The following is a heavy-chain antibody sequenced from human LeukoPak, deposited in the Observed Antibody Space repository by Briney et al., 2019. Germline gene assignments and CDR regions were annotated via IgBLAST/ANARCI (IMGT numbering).Heavy chain of an antibody. CDR2: ISAYNGNT. J-gene: IGHJ4*02. V-gene: IGHV1-18*01. CDR1: GSPFTNYD. Sequence: ASVKVSCKASGSPFTNYDVTWVRQSPGQGLGWMGRISAYNGNTNYAQKLQGRVTMTTDTSTSTAYMELRGLRSDDTAVYFCARAGAGATVSYWGQGTLVTVSS. CDR3: ARAGAGATVSY. D-gene: IGHD5-12*01.